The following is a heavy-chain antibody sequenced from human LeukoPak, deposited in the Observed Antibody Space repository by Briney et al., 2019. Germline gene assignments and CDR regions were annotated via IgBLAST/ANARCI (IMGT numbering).Heavy chain of an antibody. CDR3: ARMTYMIDWGSGLGAFDI. CDR2: IFYSGST. D-gene: IGHD3-9*01. Sequence: PSETLSLTCTVSAGSFSSSIHYWGWIRQPPGEGLEWIGTIFYSGSTYYNPPLKSRVTISEDTSKNQFSLRLRSVTAADTAVYYCARMTYMIDWGSGLGAFDIWGQGTMVTVSS. V-gene: IGHV4-39*01. J-gene: IGHJ3*02. CDR1: AGSFSSSIHY.